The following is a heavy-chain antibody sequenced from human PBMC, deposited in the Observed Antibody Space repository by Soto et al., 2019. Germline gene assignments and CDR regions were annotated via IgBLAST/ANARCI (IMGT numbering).Heavy chain of an antibody. CDR3: VSVAMGLWELFPSYYYYCMDV. Sequence: QVQLVQSGAEVKKPGASVKVSCKASGYTFTSYYMHWVRQAPGQGLEWMGIINPSGGSTSYALKFQGIVTMTRDTSMGSVYRELRRLRSEDTAVYYCVSVAMGLWELFPSYYYYCMDVWGQGTTVTVS. J-gene: IGHJ6*02. CDR2: INPSGGST. V-gene: IGHV1-46*01. D-gene: IGHD3-16*01. CDR1: GYTFTSYY.